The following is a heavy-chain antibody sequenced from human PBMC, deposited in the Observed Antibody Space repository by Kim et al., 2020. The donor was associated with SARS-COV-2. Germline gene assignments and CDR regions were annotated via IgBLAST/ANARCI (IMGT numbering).Heavy chain of an antibody. V-gene: IGHV3-20*04. J-gene: IGHJ6*02. Sequence: GGSLRLSCATSGFTFGDFGMIWVRQAPGKGLEWVSGINWNGGITSFVDSVKGRFTISRDSAKNSLYLLMNSLRPEDTALYYCARGMGRYDNALDVWGQGTTITGS. D-gene: IGHD3-9*01. CDR1: GFTFGDFG. CDR2: INWNGGIT. CDR3: ARGMGRYDNALDV.